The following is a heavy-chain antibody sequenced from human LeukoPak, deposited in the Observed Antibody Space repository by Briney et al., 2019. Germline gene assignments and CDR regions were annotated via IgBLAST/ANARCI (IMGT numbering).Heavy chain of an antibody. CDR1: GFTFGDYA. Sequence: GSLRLSCTASGFTFGDYAMSWIRQPPGKGLEWIGEINHSGSTNYNPSLKSRVTISVDTSKNQFSLKLSSVTAADTAVYYCAREKLIAAAGPFDYWGQGTLVTVSS. J-gene: IGHJ4*02. D-gene: IGHD6-13*01. V-gene: IGHV4-34*01. CDR2: INHSGST. CDR3: AREKLIAAAGPFDY.